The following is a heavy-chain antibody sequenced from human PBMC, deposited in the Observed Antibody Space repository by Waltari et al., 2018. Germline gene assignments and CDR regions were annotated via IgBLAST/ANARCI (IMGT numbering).Heavy chain of an antibody. CDR1: GGTFSSYA. Sequence: QVQLVQSGAEVKKPGSSVTVSCKASGGTFSSYAISWVRQAPGQGLEWMGGIIPIFGTANYAQKFQGRVTITADESTSTAYMELSSLRSEDTAVYYCARGLHIVVVTVKAQDYYYGMDVWGQGTMVTVS. J-gene: IGHJ6*02. CDR3: ARGLHIVVVTVKAQDYYYGMDV. CDR2: IIPIFGTA. V-gene: IGHV1-69*01. D-gene: IGHD2-21*02.